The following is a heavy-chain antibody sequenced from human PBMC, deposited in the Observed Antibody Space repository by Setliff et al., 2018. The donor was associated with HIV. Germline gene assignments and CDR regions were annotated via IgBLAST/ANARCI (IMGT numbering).Heavy chain of an antibody. CDR2: INQDGSEK. CDR1: GFSFSNYW. CDR3: ARDPRTDSSYAWFDS. Sequence: GGSLRLSCAASGFSFSNYWMNWVRQVPGKGLEWVANINQDGSEKKYVDSMKGRLTISRDNAKNSLYLQMTSVRAEDTALYFCARDPRTDSSYAWFDSWGQGTLVTVSS. J-gene: IGHJ5*01. V-gene: IGHV3-7*03. D-gene: IGHD6-6*01.